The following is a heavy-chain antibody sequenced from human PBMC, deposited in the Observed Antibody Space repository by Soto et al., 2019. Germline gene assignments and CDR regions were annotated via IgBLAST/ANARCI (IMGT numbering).Heavy chain of an antibody. CDR2: ISYDGSNK. CDR1: GFTFSTYA. J-gene: IGHJ4*02. CDR3: VKDNFGVVISGLIDS. V-gene: IGHV3-30*18. D-gene: IGHD3-3*01. Sequence: PGGSLRLSCAASGFTFSTYAMHWVRQAPGKGLECVAVISYDGSNKYYGDSVKGRFTISRDNSESTLYLQMNSLRIEDTAVYYCVKDNFGVVISGLIDSWGQGTLVTVSS.